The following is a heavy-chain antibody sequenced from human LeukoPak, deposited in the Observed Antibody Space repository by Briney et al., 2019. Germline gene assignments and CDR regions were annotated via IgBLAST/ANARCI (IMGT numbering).Heavy chain of an antibody. CDR3: ARGRLARSPYFDY. V-gene: IGHV4-59*01. CDR1: GGSISSYY. D-gene: IGHD6-19*01. Sequence: SETLSLTCTVSGGSISSYYWSWIRQPPGKGLEWIGYIYYSGSTNYNPSLKSRVTISLDTSKNQFSLKLSSVTAADTAVYYCARGRLARSPYFDYWGQGTLVTVSS. CDR2: IYYSGST. J-gene: IGHJ4*02.